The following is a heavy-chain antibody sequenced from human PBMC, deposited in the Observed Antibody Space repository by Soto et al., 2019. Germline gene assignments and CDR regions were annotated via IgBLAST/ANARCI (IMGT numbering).Heavy chain of an antibody. CDR2: ISGSGGST. CDR1: GFTFSSYA. CDR3: AKDRSGAAAKYNWFDP. V-gene: IGHV3-23*01. J-gene: IGHJ5*02. D-gene: IGHD6-13*01. Sequence: SGGSLRLSCAASGFTFSSYAMSWVRQAPGKGLEWVSAISGSGGSTYYADSVKGRFTISRDNSKNTLYLQMNSLRAEDTAVYYCAKDRSGAAAKYNWFDPWGQGTLVTVSS.